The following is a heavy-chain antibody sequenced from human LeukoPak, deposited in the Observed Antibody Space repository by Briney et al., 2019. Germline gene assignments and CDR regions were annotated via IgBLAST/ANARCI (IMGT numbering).Heavy chain of an antibody. D-gene: IGHD3-3*01. CDR2: ISSSSSYI. Sequence: PGGSLRLSRAASGFTFSSYSMNWVRQAPGKGLEWVSSISSSSSYIYYADSVKGRFTISRDNAKNSLYLQMNSLRAEDTAVYYCARDQRYDFWSGYSDYWGQGTLVTVSS. J-gene: IGHJ4*02. V-gene: IGHV3-21*01. CDR1: GFTFSSYS. CDR3: ARDQRYDFWSGYSDY.